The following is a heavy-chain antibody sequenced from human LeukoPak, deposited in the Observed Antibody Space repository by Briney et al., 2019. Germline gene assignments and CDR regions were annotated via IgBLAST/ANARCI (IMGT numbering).Heavy chain of an antibody. V-gene: IGHV1-46*02. D-gene: IGHD3-16*01. CDR3: ATEYVRTHSLDW. Sequence: GASVRVSCKASGYNHNTYHIHWVRQAPGQGLEWMGIITSTGTTTICAQKFQGRVTMTRDTSTSTVYMDLSSLRSDDNAVYYCATEYVRTHSLDWWGQGTLVTVSS. CDR2: ITSTGTTT. J-gene: IGHJ4*02. CDR1: GYNHNTYH.